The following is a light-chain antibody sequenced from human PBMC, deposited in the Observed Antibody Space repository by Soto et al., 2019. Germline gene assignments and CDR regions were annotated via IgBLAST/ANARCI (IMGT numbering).Light chain of an antibody. CDR1: SSDVGGYNY. Sequence: SALTQPASVSGSPGQSIAISCTGTSSDVGGYNYVSWYQQHPGKAPKLIIYDVSNRPSGVSNRLSGSKSGNTASLTISGLQAEDEADYYCSSYTSSSTVVFGGGTKRTVL. CDR3: SSYTSSSTVV. CDR2: DVS. J-gene: IGLJ2*01. V-gene: IGLV2-14*03.